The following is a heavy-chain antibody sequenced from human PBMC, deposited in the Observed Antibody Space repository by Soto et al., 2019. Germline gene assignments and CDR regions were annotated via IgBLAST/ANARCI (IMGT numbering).Heavy chain of an antibody. J-gene: IGHJ6*03. CDR2: IYYSGST. D-gene: IGHD6-6*01. V-gene: IGHV4-59*08. CDR1: GGSISSSY. CDR3: ARLPSSSSHYYYMDV. Sequence: SETLSLTCTVSGGSISSSYWSWIRQPPGKGLEWIGHIYYSGSTNYNPSLKSRVTMSVDTSKNHFSLKLTSVTATDTAVYYCARLPSSSSHYYYMDVWGKGTTVTVSS.